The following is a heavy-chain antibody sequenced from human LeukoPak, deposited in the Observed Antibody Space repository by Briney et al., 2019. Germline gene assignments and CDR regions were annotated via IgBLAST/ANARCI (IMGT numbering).Heavy chain of an antibody. CDR2: IKEDGTYT. Sequence: GGSLRLSCAASGFSFSKYWMHWVRQTPGEGLVWVAGIKEDGTYTSYAGSMKRRFSTSRANARNTAILQMNILRAEGPAVYHCAIDFDKGITPGDDFEFWGQRNLGTVSS. CDR3: AIDFDKGITPGDDFEF. J-gene: IGHJ4*02. D-gene: IGHD3-9*01. V-gene: IGHV3-74*01. CDR1: GFSFSKYW.